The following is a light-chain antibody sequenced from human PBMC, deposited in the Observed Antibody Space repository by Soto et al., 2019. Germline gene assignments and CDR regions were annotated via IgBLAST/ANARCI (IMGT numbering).Light chain of an antibody. CDR1: QSVSSSY. CDR2: GAS. V-gene: IGKV3-20*01. Sequence: EIVLTQSPATLSLSPGERATLSCRASQSVSSSYLAWYQQKPGQAPRLLIYGASSRATGIPDRFSGSGSGTDFTLTISRLEPEDFAVYYCQQHGSSPPWTFGQGTKVDIK. CDR3: QQHGSSPPWT. J-gene: IGKJ1*01.